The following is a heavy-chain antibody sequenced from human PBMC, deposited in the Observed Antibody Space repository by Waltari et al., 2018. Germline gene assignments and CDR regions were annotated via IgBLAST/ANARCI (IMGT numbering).Heavy chain of an antibody. CDR3: AGDRDRYYYMDV. CDR2: INEDGTKK. V-gene: IGHV3-7*01. CDR1: AFSFGSGW. Sequence: EVQLVESGGGLVKPGGSRGLSWVGSAFSFGSGWMTWVRQAPGKGLEWLANINEDGTKKFYVDSVMGRLTISRDNAKNAVYLQINSLRADDTAVYYCAGDRDRYYYMDVWGKGTTVAVSS. J-gene: IGHJ6*03.